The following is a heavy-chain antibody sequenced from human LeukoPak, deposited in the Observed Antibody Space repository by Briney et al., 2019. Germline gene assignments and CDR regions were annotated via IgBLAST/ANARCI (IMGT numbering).Heavy chain of an antibody. Sequence: SETLSLTCTVSGTSISRHYWSWLRQSAGLGLHCLGYISTTGSTTYNPSLEGRVTMSEDTSQNQLSLTLSSVTAADTAVYFCARQDGLWVGDLGGWFDFWGQGIQVTVSS. CDR1: GTSISRHY. J-gene: IGHJ5*01. V-gene: IGHV4-4*09. CDR3: ARQDGLWVGDLGGWFDF. CDR2: ISTTGST. D-gene: IGHD3-10*01.